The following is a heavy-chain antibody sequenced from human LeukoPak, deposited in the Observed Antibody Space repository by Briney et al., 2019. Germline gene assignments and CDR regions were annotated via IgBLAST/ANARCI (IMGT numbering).Heavy chain of an antibody. Sequence: GGSLRLSCAASGFTFSNYAMSWVRQASGKGLEWVSAISGSGGSTFYADSVKGRFTISRDNSKNTLYLQMNSLRAEDTAVYYCAKDLQGSSGYGWCFDLWGRGTLVTVSS. CDR3: AKDLQGSSGYGWCFDL. D-gene: IGHD3-22*01. CDR2: ISGSGGST. J-gene: IGHJ2*01. V-gene: IGHV3-23*01. CDR1: GFTFSNYA.